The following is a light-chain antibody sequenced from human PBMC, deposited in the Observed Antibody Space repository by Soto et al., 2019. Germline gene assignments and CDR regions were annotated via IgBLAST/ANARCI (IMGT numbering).Light chain of an antibody. CDR3: QQYGSSPGT. V-gene: IGKV3-20*01. J-gene: IGKJ2*01. CDR2: GAS. CDR1: QSVSNNY. Sequence: EVVLTQSPGTLSLSPGERATLSCRASQSVSNNYLAWYQQKPGQAPRLLISGASSRATGIPDRFSGGGSGTDFPLTISRVEPEEYAVYSCQQYGSSPGTFGQGTSLEIK.